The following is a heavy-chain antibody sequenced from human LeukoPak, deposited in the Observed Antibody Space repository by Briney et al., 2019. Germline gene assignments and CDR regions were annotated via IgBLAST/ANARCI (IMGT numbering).Heavy chain of an antibody. CDR3: ARGRPTTLGGIY. J-gene: IGHJ4*02. CDR2: IIPIFGTA. Sequence: SVKVSCKASGGTFSSYAISWVRQAPGQGLEWMGRIIPIFGTANYAQKFQGRVTITTDEPTSTAYMELSSLRSDDTAVYYCARGRPTTLGGIYWGQGSLVTVSS. V-gene: IGHV1-69*05. CDR1: GGTFSSYA. D-gene: IGHD1-1*01.